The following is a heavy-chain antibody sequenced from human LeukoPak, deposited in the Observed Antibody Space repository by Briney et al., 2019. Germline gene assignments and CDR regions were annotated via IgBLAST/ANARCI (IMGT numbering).Heavy chain of an antibody. CDR2: IGSSGITI. J-gene: IGHJ4*02. Sequence: GGSLRLSCAASGFTFSSYEMNWVRQAPGKGLECVSYIGSSGITIYYADSVKGRFTISRDNAKNSLYLQMNSLRAEDTAVYYCARRYQYDMDVWGQGTLVTVSS. V-gene: IGHV3-48*03. CDR1: GFTFSSYE. D-gene: IGHD3-9*01. CDR3: ARRYQYDMDV.